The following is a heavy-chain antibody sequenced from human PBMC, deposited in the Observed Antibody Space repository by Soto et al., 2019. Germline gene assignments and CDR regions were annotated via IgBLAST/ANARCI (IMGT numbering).Heavy chain of an antibody. Sequence: QLQLQESGSGLVKPSQTLSLTCAVSGGSISSGGYSWSWIRQPPGKGLAWIGYIYHSGSTYYNPSLKGRVTISVDRSKNQFSRKLSSGTAADTAVYYCARGVAVAVTAYFDYWGQGTLVTVSS. CDR2: IYHSGST. V-gene: IGHV4-30-2*01. CDR3: ARGVAVAVTAYFDY. J-gene: IGHJ4*02. D-gene: IGHD2-21*02. CDR1: GGSISSGGYS.